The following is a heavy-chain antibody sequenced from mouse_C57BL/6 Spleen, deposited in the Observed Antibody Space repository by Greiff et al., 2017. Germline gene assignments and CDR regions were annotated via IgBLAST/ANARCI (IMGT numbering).Heavy chain of an antibody. CDR3: AREGIGGFAY. V-gene: IGHV1-42*01. Sequence: EVKLMESGPELVKPGASVKISCKASGYSFTGYYMNWVKQSPEKSLEWIGEINPSTGGTTYNQKFKAKATLTVDKSSSTAYMQLKSLTSEDSAVYYCAREGIGGFAYWGQGTLVTVSA. CDR1: GYSFTGYY. J-gene: IGHJ3*01. CDR2: INPSTGGT.